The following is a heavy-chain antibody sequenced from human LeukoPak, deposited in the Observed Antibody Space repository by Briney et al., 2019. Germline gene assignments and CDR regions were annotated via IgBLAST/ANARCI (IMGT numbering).Heavy chain of an antibody. J-gene: IGHJ5*02. Sequence: QPGGSLRLSCAASGFTFSSYWMSWVRQVPGKGPEWVVNIKEDGSETYYADSVKGRFTISRDNSKNTLYLQMNSLRAEDTAVYYCSRKEKFTYSATWGQGTLVTVSS. CDR2: IKEDGSET. CDR1: GFTFSSYW. CDR3: SRKEKFTYSAT. D-gene: IGHD2-15*01. V-gene: IGHV3-7*02.